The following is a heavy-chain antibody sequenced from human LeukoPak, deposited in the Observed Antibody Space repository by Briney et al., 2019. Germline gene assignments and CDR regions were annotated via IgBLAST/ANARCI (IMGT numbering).Heavy chain of an antibody. CDR2: IKQDGSEK. Sequence: GGSLRLSCAASGFTFSSYWMSWVRQAPGKGLEWVANIKQDGSEKYYVDSVKGRFTISRDNAKNSLYLQMNSLRAEDTAVYYCARYSGYDDEGEFFDYWGQGTLVTVSS. CDR3: ARYSGYDDEGEFFDY. CDR1: GFTFSSYW. V-gene: IGHV3-7*01. J-gene: IGHJ4*02. D-gene: IGHD5-12*01.